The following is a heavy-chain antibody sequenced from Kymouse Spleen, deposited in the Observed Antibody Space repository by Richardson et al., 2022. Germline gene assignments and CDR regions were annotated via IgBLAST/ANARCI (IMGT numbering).Heavy chain of an antibody. CDR2: INHSGST. CDR3: ARGRGYSYGHDAFDI. V-gene: IGHV4-34*01. D-gene: IGHD5-18,IGHD5-18*01. J-gene: IGHJ3*02. CDR1: GGSFSGYY. Sequence: QVQLQQWGAGLLKPSETLSLTCAVYGGSFSGYYWSWIRQPPGKGLEWIGEINHSGSTNYNPSLKSRVTISVDTSKNQFSLKLSSVTAADTAVYYCARGRGYSYGHDAFDIWGQGTMVTVSS.